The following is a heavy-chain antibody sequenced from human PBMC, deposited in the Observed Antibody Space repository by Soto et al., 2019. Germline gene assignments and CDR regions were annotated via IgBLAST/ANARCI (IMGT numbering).Heavy chain of an antibody. J-gene: IGHJ6*03. Sequence: EVQLLESGGGLVQPGGSLRLSCAASGFTFSSYAMSWVRQAPGKGLEWVSAISGSGGSTYYADSVKGRFTISRDNSKNTLYLQMNSLRAEDTAVYYCAKKIAAKYYYYYYMDVWGKRTTVTVSS. CDR2: ISGSGGST. CDR1: GFTFSSYA. V-gene: IGHV3-23*01. CDR3: AKKIAAKYYYYYYMDV. D-gene: IGHD6-6*01.